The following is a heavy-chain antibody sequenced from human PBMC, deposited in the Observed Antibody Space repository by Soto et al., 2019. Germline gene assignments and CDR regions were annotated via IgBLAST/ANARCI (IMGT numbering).Heavy chain of an antibody. CDR1: GFSFSDHG. D-gene: IGHD2-15*01. J-gene: IGHJ4*02. Sequence: GGSLRLSCAVSGFSFSDHGLSWVRQAPGKGLEWISSISSKSSLIYYADSVKGRFIISRDNTKNSLSLQMNSLRVDDTALYFCARASSHAYCSGGSCYDVWGQGALVIVSS. V-gene: IGHV3-21*01. CDR2: ISSKSSLI. CDR3: ARASSHAYCSGGSCYDV.